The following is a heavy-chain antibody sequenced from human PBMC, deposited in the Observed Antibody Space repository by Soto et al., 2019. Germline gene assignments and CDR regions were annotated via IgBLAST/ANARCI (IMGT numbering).Heavy chain of an antibody. D-gene: IGHD3-22*01. Sequence: EVQRVESGGGLVKPGGSLRLSCAASGFTFSSYSMNWLRQAPGKGLEWVSSISSSSSYIYYADSVKGRFTISRDNAKNSLYLQMNSLRAEDTAVYYCARDEGYYYDSSGPFDYWGQGTLVTVSS. V-gene: IGHV3-21*01. CDR3: ARDEGYYYDSSGPFDY. J-gene: IGHJ4*02. CDR2: ISSSSSYI. CDR1: GFTFSSYS.